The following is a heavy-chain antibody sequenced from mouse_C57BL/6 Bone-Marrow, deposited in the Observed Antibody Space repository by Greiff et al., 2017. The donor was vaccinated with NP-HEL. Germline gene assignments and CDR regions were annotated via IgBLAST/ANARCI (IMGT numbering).Heavy chain of an antibody. D-gene: IGHD4-1*01. CDR3: THWTWFAY. CDR2: IDPENGDT. V-gene: IGHV14-4*01. J-gene: IGHJ3*01. CDR1: GFNIKDDY. Sequence: EVHLVESGAELVRPGASVKLSCTASGFNIKDDYMHWVKQRPEQGLEWIGWIDPENGDTEYASKFQGKATITADTSSNTAYLQLSSLTSEDTAVYYCTHWTWFAYWGQGTLVTVSA.